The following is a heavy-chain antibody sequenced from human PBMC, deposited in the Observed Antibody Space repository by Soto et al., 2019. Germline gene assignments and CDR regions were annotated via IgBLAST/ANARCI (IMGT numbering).Heavy chain of an antibody. CDR2: IWYDGSNQ. D-gene: IGHD3-10*01. Sequence: GGSLRLSCAPSGFTFSTYGMRWVRQAPGKGLEWVAVIWYDGSNQYYADSVKGRFTISRDNSKNMLYLQMNSLRAEDTAVYYCARDLGAFNYGSAYFDYWGQGTPVTVS. CDR3: ARDLGAFNYGSAYFDY. V-gene: IGHV3-33*01. CDR1: GFTFSTYG. J-gene: IGHJ4*02.